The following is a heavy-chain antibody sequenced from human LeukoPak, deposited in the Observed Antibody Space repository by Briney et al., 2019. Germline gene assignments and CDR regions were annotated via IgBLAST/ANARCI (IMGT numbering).Heavy chain of an antibody. CDR1: GYSFTYW. D-gene: IGHD4-17*01. CDR3: ASARHGDYVWDY. CDR2: IYSGDSHT. Sequence: HGGSLKISCKGSGYSFTYWIGWVRQMPGKGLEWMGIIYSGDSHTKYSPSFQGRVTISADKSISTAYLQWSSLEASDTAMYYCASARHGDYVWDYWGQGTLVTVSS. V-gene: IGHV5-51*01. J-gene: IGHJ4*02.